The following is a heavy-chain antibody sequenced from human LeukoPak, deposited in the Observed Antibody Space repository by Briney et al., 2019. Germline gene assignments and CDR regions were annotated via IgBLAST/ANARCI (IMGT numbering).Heavy chain of an antibody. V-gene: IGHV3-30-3*01. CDR2: ISYDGSNK. Sequence: GRSLRLSCAASGFTFSSYAMHWVRQAPGKGLEWVAVISYDGSNKYYADSVKGRFTISRDNSKNTLYLQMNGLRAEDTAVYYCARDLIAAAATGFDYWGQGTLVTVSS. CDR1: GFTFSSYA. J-gene: IGHJ4*02. D-gene: IGHD6-13*01. CDR3: ARDLIAAAATGFDY.